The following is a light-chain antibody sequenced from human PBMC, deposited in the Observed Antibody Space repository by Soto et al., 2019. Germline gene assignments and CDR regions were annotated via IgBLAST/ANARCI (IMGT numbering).Light chain of an antibody. CDR2: DVS. CDR3: SSYTSRTSLPKV. CDR1: YSDVCGYGY. Sequence: QSALTQPASVSGSPGQSITISCTGTYSDVCGYGYVAWYQQHPGKAPKLIIYDVSNRPSGISNRFSGSKSGDTASLTISGLQAADEADYYCSSYTSRTSLPKVFVTGTKVTVL. V-gene: IGLV2-14*01. J-gene: IGLJ1*01.